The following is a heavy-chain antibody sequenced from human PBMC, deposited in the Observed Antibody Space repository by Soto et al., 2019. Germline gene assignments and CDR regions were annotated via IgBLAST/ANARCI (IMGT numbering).Heavy chain of an antibody. CDR3: AKSFSSNWYDYFNY. J-gene: IGHJ4*02. V-gene: IGHV3-23*01. CDR2: ISGSGSGT. Sequence: HPGGSLRLSCAASGFTFSIYAMSWVRQAPGKGLEWVSAISGSGSGTYYADSVKGRFTISRDTSKNTLYLQMNSLRAEDTALYYCAKSFSSNWYDYFNYWGQGSLVTVSS. D-gene: IGHD6-13*01. CDR1: GFTFSIYA.